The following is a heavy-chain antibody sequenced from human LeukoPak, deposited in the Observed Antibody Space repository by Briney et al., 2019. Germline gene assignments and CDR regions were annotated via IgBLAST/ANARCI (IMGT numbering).Heavy chain of an antibody. CDR2: ISGSGGST. CDR3: AKDRSGWYHSDDAFDI. J-gene: IGHJ3*02. CDR1: GFTFSSYA. Sequence: PGGSLRLSCAASGFTFSSYAMSWVRQAPGKGLEWVSAISGSGGSTYYADSVKGRFTISRDNSKNTLYLQMNSLRAEDTAVDYCAKDRSGWYHSDDAFDIWGQGTMVTVSS. D-gene: IGHD6-19*01. V-gene: IGHV3-23*01.